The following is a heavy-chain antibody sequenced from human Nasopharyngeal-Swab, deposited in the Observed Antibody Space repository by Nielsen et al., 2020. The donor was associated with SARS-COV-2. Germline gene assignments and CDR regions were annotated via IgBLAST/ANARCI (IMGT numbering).Heavy chain of an antibody. CDR3: ARRVAGSRRAFDI. V-gene: IGHV1-8*01. Sequence: WVRKAPGKGLEWMGWMNPNSGKTGNAQKFEGRVTMTRNTSISTAHMELSSLRSEDTAVYYCARRVAGSRRAFDIWGQGTMVTVSS. CDR2: MNPNSGKT. J-gene: IGHJ3*02. D-gene: IGHD6-19*01.